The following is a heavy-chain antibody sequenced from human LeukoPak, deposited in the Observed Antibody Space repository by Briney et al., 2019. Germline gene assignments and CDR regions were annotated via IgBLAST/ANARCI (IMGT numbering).Heavy chain of an antibody. D-gene: IGHD6-13*01. V-gene: IGHV1-8*01. CDR3: ARDPLQQLVDLFDY. Sequence: ASVKVSCKASGYTFISYDINWVRQATGQGLEWMGWMNPNSGNTGYAQKFQGRVTMTRNTSISTAYMELSSLRSEDTAVYYCARDPLQQLVDLFDYWGQGTLVTVSS. J-gene: IGHJ4*02. CDR2: MNPNSGNT. CDR1: GYTFISYD.